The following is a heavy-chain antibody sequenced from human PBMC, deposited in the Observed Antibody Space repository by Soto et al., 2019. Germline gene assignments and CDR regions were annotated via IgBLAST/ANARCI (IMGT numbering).Heavy chain of an antibody. Sequence: GSLRVSWSAAGLTLRSYAIHWVRQAPGKGLEYVSALSGDGRSTYYADSVKGRFTVFRDNSKNTLFLQMSILRVEDTAVYYCVKGNWAYSYNNWFDPWGQGTLVTVSS. D-gene: IGHD5-18*01. CDR3: VKGNWAYSYNNWFDP. CDR2: LSGDGRST. J-gene: IGHJ5*02. V-gene: IGHV3-64D*06. CDR1: GLTLRSYA.